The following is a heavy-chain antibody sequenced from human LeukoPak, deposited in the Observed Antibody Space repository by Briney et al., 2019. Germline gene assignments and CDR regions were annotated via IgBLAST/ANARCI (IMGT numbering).Heavy chain of an antibody. CDR1: GGSISSSSYY. V-gene: IGHV4-39*07. CDR3: ASDSGGRRDAFNI. CDR2: INHSGST. J-gene: IGHJ3*02. Sequence: PSETLSLTCTVSGGSISSSSYYWGWIRQPPGKGLEWIGEINHSGSTNYNPSLKSRVTISVDTSKNQFSLKLTSVTAADTAVYYCASDSGGRRDAFNIWGQGTMVTVSS. D-gene: IGHD2-8*02.